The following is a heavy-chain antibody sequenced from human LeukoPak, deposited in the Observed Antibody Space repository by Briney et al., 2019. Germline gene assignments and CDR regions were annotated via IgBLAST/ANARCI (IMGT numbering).Heavy chain of an antibody. V-gene: IGHV4-4*09. CDR2: IYTSGST. Sequence: SETLSLTCTVSGGSISSYYWSWIRQPPGKGLEWIGYIYTSGSTYYNPSLKSRVTISVDTSKNQFSLKLSSVTAADTAVYYCSFTGADEGAFDIWGQGTMVTVSS. J-gene: IGHJ3*02. D-gene: IGHD1-14*01. CDR3: SFTGADEGAFDI. CDR1: GGSISSYY.